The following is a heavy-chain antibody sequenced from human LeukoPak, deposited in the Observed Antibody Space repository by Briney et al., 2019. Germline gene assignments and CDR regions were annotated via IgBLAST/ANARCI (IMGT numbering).Heavy chain of an antibody. CDR1: GFTFDDYA. V-gene: IGHV3-9*01. J-gene: IGHJ1*01. Sequence: PGGSLRLSCAASGFTFDDYAMHWVRQAPGKGLEWVSGISWNSGSIGYADSVKGRFTISRDNAKNSLYLQMNSLRAEDTALYYCAKDRSSSWYQYFQHWGQGTLVTVSS. D-gene: IGHD6-13*01. CDR3: AKDRSSSWYQYFQH. CDR2: ISWNSGSI.